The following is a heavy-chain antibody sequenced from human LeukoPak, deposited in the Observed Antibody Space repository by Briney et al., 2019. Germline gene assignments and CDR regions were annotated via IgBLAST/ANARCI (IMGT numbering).Heavy chain of an antibody. J-gene: IGHJ3*02. D-gene: IGHD1-26*01. Sequence: PSGTLSLTCAVSGCSISSSNWWSWVRQPPGKGLEWIGEIYHSGSTNYNPSLKSRVTISVDKSKNQFSLKLSSVTAADTAVYYCAHGGIVGAKGAFDIWGQGTMVTVSS. CDR1: GCSISSSNW. CDR3: AHGGIVGAKGAFDI. CDR2: IYHSGST. V-gene: IGHV4-4*02.